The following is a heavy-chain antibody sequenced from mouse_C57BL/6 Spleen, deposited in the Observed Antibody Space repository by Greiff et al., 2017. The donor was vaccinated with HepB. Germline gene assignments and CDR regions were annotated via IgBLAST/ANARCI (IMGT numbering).Heavy chain of an antibody. CDR2: IYPSDGST. J-gene: IGHJ3*01. CDR3: ARYYYGSSYVDWFAY. Sequence: QVQLQQSDAELVKPGASVKISCKVSGYTFTDHTIHWMKQRPEQGLEWIGYIYPSDGSTKYNEKFKGKATLTADKSSSTAYMQLNSLTSEDSEVYFCARYYYGSSYVDWFAYWGQGTMVTVSA. D-gene: IGHD1-1*01. CDR1: GYTFTDHT. V-gene: IGHV1-78*01.